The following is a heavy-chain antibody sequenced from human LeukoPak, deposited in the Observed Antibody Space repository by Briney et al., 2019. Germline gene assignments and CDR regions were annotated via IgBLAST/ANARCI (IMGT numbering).Heavy chain of an antibody. J-gene: IGHJ4*02. CDR1: GFTFSSYG. CDR3: ARKAAAGKWAADY. CDR2: IWYDGSNK. Sequence: GGSLRLSCAASGFTFSSYGMHWVRQAPGKGLEWVAVIWYDGSNKYYAESVKGRFTISRDNSKNRLYLQMNSLRAEDTAVYYCARKAAAGKWAADYGGQGTLVTVSS. V-gene: IGHV3-33*01. D-gene: IGHD6-13*01.